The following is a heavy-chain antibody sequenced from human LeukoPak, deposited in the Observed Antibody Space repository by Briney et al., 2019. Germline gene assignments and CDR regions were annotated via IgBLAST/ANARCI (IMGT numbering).Heavy chain of an antibody. D-gene: IGHD5-24*01. J-gene: IGHJ4*02. CDR3: ARGGGGAARDGYNLRY. CDR1: GFTFSSYS. CDR2: ISSSSSYI. V-gene: IGHV3-21*01. Sequence: GGSLRLSCAASGFTFSSYSMNWVRQAPGKGLEWVSSISSSSSYIYYADSVKGRFTISRDNAKNSLYLQMNSLRAEDTAVYYCARGGGGAARDGYNLRYWGQGTLVTVSS.